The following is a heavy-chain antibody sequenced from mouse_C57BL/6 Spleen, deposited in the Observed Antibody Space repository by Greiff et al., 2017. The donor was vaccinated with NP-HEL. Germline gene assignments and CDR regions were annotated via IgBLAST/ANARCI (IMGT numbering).Heavy chain of an antibody. CDR3: ARRGPYSNPDY. J-gene: IGHJ2*01. D-gene: IGHD2-5*01. V-gene: IGHV1-55*01. CDR1: GYTFTSYW. CDR2: IYPGSGST. Sequence: QVQLQQSGAELVKPGASVKMSCKASGYTFTSYWITWVKQRPGQGLEWIGDIYPGSGSTNYNEKFKSKATLTVDTSSSTAYMQLSSLTSEDSAVYYCARRGPYSNPDYWGQGTTLTVSS.